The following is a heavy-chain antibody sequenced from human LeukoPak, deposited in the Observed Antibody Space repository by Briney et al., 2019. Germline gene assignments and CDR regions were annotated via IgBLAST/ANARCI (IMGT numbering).Heavy chain of an antibody. CDR2: ISSSDNTI. V-gene: IGHV3-11*04. CDR3: ASVLLYYYYMDV. CDR1: GFTFSDYY. Sequence: GGSLRLSCAASGFTFSDYYMSWIRLAPGKGLEWVSYISSSDNTISYADSVKGRFTISRDNAKNSLYLQMNSLRAEDTAVYYCASVLLYYYYMDVWGKGTTVTVSS. J-gene: IGHJ6*03. D-gene: IGHD3-10*01.